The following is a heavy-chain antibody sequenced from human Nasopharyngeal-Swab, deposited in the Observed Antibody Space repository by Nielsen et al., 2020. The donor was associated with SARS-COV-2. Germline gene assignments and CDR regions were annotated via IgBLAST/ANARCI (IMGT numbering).Heavy chain of an antibody. CDR3: AKDRTPWSAFDI. V-gene: IGHV3-23*01. J-gene: IGHJ3*02. D-gene: IGHD3-3*01. CDR1: GFTFSSYS. Sequence: GESLKISCAASGFTFSSYSMNWIRQAPGKGLEWVSAISGSGGSTYYADSVKGRFTISRDNSKNTLYLQMNSLRAEDTAVYYCAKDRTPWSAFDIWGQGTMVTVSS. CDR2: ISGSGGST.